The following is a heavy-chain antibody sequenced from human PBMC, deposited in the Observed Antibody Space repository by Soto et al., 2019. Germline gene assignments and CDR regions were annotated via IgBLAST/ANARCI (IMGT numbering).Heavy chain of an antibody. CDR2: IIPIFGTA. Sequence: SVKVSCKASGGTFSSYAISWVRQAPGQGLEWMGGIIPIFGTANYAQKFQGRVTITADESTSTAYMELSSLRSEDTAVYYCADFWSGIYGMDVWGQGTTVTVSS. CDR1: GGTFSSYA. D-gene: IGHD3-3*01. V-gene: IGHV1-69*13. CDR3: ADFWSGIYGMDV. J-gene: IGHJ6*02.